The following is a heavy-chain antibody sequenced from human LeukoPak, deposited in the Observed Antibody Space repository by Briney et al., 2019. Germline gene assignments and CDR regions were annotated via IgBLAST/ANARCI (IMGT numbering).Heavy chain of an antibody. CDR1: GFTFSSSA. Sequence: GGSLRLSCAASGFTFSSSAMSWVRQAPGKGLEWVSAISNNGGYTYYADSVKGRFTISRDNSKNTLYLQMNSLRAEDTAVYYCAKDLGFTAMVTWADYWGQGTLVTVSS. CDR2: ISNNGGYT. J-gene: IGHJ4*02. V-gene: IGHV3-23*01. CDR3: AKDLGFTAMVTWADY. D-gene: IGHD5-18*01.